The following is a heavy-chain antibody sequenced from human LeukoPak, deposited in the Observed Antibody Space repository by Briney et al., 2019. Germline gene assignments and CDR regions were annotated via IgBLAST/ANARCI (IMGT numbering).Heavy chain of an antibody. Sequence: GGSLRLSCAASGFTFGNAWMSWVRQAPGKGLEWVGRIKSKTDGGTTDYAAPVKGRFTIPRDDSKNTLYLQMNSLKTEDTAVYYCTRHRGITMVRGVISVYYYYMDVWGEGTTVTVSS. CDR1: GFTFGNAW. D-gene: IGHD3-10*01. CDR2: IKSKTDGGTT. CDR3: TRHRGITMVRGVISVYYYYMDV. J-gene: IGHJ6*03. V-gene: IGHV3-15*01.